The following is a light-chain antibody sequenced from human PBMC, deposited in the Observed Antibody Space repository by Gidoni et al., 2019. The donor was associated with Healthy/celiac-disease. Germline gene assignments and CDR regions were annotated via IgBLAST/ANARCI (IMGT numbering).Light chain of an antibody. J-gene: IGKJ2*01. CDR1: RSISSW. V-gene: IGKV1-5*03. CDR2: RAS. Sequence: DIAMTQPPATLSASVGDRVTITCRASRSISSWLAWYQQKPGKAPKLLIYRASSLESGVPSRFSGSGSGTEFTLTISSLQPDDFATYYCQQYGSYSQTFGQGTKLEIK. CDR3: QQYGSYSQT.